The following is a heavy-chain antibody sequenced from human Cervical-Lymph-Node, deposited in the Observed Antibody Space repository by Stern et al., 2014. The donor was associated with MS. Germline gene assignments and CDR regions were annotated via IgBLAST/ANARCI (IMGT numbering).Heavy chain of an antibody. D-gene: IGHD3-10*01. CDR2: ISSGSSNR. CDR1: GFTFSDYH. J-gene: IGHJ4*02. CDR3: ATSLI. V-gene: IGHV3-48*01. Sequence: VQLVESGGGLVQPGGSLRLSCAASGFTFSDYHMNWVRQAPGKGLEWLAYISSGSSNRYFADSVKGRFTISRDDAKNSLYLQMNSLRAEDTAVYYCATSLIRGQGALVTVSS.